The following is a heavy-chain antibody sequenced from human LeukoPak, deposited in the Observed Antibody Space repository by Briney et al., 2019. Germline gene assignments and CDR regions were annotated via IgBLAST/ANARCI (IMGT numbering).Heavy chain of an antibody. Sequence: ASVKVSCKASGYTFTGYHMHWVRQAPGQGLEWMGWINPNSGGTNYAQKFQGRVTMTRDTSISTAYMELSRLRSDDTAVYYCARGSDGLDSGWYTIDYWGQGTLVTVSS. J-gene: IGHJ4*02. D-gene: IGHD6-19*01. CDR1: GYTFTGYH. CDR2: INPNSGGT. CDR3: ARGSDGLDSGWYTIDY. V-gene: IGHV1-2*02.